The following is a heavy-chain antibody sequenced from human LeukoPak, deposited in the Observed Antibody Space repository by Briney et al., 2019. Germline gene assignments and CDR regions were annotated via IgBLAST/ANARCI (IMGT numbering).Heavy chain of an antibody. D-gene: IGHD3-22*01. Sequence: GGSLRLSCAASGFTFSTYWMTWVRQAPGKGLEWVANINQNGSETYYVDSVKGRFTISRDDAKNSLYLQMNSLRVEDTAVYYCARKKYYYDTSTYGWFDPWGQGISVTVSS. CDR1: GFTFSTYW. V-gene: IGHV3-7*01. CDR2: INQNGSET. J-gene: IGHJ5*02. CDR3: ARKKYYYDTSTYGWFDP.